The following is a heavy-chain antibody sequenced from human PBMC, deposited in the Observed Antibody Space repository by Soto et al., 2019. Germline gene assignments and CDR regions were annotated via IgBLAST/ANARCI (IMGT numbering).Heavy chain of an antibody. V-gene: IGHV3-74*01. D-gene: IGHD2-21*02. Sequence: LRLSCAASGFTFSSYWMHWVRQAPGKGLVWVSRINSDGSSTSYTDSVKGRFTISRDNAKNTLYLQMNSLRAEDTAVYYCARATSFAYCGGDCYYSYYYYYGMDVWGQGTRVTVSS. CDR1: GFTFSSYW. CDR2: INSDGSST. J-gene: IGHJ6*02. CDR3: ARATSFAYCGGDCYYSYYYYYGMDV.